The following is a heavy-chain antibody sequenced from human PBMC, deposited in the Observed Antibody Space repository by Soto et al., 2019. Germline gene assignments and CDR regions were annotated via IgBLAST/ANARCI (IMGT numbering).Heavy chain of an antibody. Sequence: XETLSLSFAVSGDSISSSRYYWAWIRQPPGKGLEWIGSIHYRANSYYSPSLKSRITISVDTSKNQISLRLSSVTAADTAVYYCARPLQLAVSGFDTWGQGTLVTVSS. CDR2: IHYRANS. D-gene: IGHD3-3*02. CDR1: GDSISSSRYY. V-gene: IGHV4-39*01. J-gene: IGHJ5*02. CDR3: ARPLQLAVSGFDT.